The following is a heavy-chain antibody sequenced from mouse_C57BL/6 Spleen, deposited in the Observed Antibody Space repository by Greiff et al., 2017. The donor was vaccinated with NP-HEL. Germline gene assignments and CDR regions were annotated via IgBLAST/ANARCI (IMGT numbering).Heavy chain of an antibody. D-gene: IGHD2-4*01. J-gene: IGHJ3*01. CDR3: ARLYYEARFAY. CDR2: IDPSDSYT. Sequence: QVQLQQPGAELVKPGASVKLSCKASGYTFTSYWMQWVKQRPGQGLEWIGEIDPSDSYTNYNPKFKGKATLTVDTSSSTAYMQLSSLTSEDSAVYYCARLYYEARFAYWGQGTLVTVSA. CDR1: GYTFTSYW. V-gene: IGHV1-50*01.